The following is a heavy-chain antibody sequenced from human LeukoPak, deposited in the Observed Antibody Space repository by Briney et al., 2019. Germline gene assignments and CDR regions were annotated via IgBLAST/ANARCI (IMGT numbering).Heavy chain of an antibody. D-gene: IGHD3-9*01. J-gene: IGHJ5*02. Sequence: ASVKVSCKASGYTFTSYDINWVRQATGQGLEWMGWMNPNSGNTGYAQKFQGRVTMTRNTSISTAYMELSSLRSEDTAVYYCAREGVETYYDILTGYYNTYNWFDPWGQGTLVTVSS. CDR1: GYTFTSYD. CDR2: MNPNSGNT. CDR3: AREGVETYYDILTGYYNTYNWFDP. V-gene: IGHV1-8*02.